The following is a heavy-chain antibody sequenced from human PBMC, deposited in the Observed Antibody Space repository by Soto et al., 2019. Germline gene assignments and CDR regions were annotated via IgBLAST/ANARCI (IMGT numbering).Heavy chain of an antibody. CDR2: IGAGSAGT. V-gene: IGHV3-23*01. Sequence: EAQLLESGGGLVQPGGSLRLSCAASGFAFTSSAMYWVRQAPGKGLEWVSAIGAGSAGTHYADSLQGRFTISRDDSKNILYLQMDSLKAEDSAVYYCAAPRVSGARTRYFEPWGQGTPVTVSP. CDR3: AAPRVSGARTRYFEP. J-gene: IGHJ5*02. CDR1: GFAFTSSA. D-gene: IGHD2-8*01.